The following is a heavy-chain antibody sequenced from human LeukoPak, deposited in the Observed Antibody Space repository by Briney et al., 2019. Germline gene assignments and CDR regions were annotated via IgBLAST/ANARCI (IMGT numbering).Heavy chain of an antibody. CDR3: ARGPPDWGFDY. CDR1: GYTFTSYD. D-gene: IGHD7-27*01. CDR2: MSPNSGNT. Sequence: ASVKVSCKASGYTFTSYDINWVRRPGQGGEWMGWMSPNSGNTGYAQKFQGRVTMTRDTSISTAYMELSSLRSEDTAVYSCARGPPDWGFDYWGQGTLVTVSS. V-gene: IGHV1-8*01. J-gene: IGHJ4*02.